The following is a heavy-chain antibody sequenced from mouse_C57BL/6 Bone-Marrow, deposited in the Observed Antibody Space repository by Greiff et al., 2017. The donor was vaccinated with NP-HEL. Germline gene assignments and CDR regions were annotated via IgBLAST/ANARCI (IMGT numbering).Heavy chain of an antibody. CDR2: IYPRSGNT. Sequence: VLLVESGAELARPGASVKLSCKASGYTFTSYGISWVKQRTGQGLEWIGEIYPRSGNTYYNEKFKGKATLTADKSSSTAYMELRSLTSEDSAVYFCARGGYGNYCWFAYWDQGTLVTVSA. V-gene: IGHV1-81*01. CDR3: ARGGYGNYCWFAY. CDR1: GYTFTSYG. D-gene: IGHD2-10*02. J-gene: IGHJ3*01.